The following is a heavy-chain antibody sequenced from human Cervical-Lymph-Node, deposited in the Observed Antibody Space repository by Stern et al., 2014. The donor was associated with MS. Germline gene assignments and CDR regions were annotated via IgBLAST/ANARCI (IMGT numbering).Heavy chain of an antibody. D-gene: IGHD5-24*01. V-gene: IGHV1-69*01. CDR1: GDTFSIYA. CDR3: ARPRTDGYNLHAFDF. Sequence: QVQLVQSGAEVKKPGSSVKVSCKASGDTFSIYAISWVRQAPGRGLEWMGGIIPILATTNYAQKFQGRVTITADESMRTAYMELSSLISEDTAVYYCARPRTDGYNLHAFDFWGQGTMVTVSS. J-gene: IGHJ3*01. CDR2: IIPILATT.